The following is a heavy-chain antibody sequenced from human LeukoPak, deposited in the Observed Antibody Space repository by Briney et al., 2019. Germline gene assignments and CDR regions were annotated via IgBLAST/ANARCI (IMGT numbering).Heavy chain of an antibody. J-gene: IGHJ4*02. CDR1: GGSVSTSDYY. CDR3: ARIFDS. V-gene: IGHV4-39*07. Sequence: KPSETLSLTCTVSGGSVSTSDYYWGWIRQTPGKGLEWIGDIFHNGKTNYNPSIKGRVTISIDTSNNQFSLRLPSVTAADTAVYYCARIFDSWGQGTLVTVSS. CDR2: IFHNGKT.